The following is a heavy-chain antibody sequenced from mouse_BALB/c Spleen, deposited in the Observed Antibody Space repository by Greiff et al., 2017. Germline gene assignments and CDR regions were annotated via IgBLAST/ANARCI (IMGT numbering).Heavy chain of an antibody. D-gene: IGHD2-14*01. CDR3: ARVGYRYDGSYFDY. V-gene: IGHV1-63*02. J-gene: IGHJ2*01. CDR1: GYTFTNYW. CDR2: IYPGGGYT. Sequence: QVQLQQSGAELVRPGTSVKISCKASGYTFTNYWLGWVKQRPGHGLEWIGDIYPGGGYTNYNEKFKGKATLTADTSSSTAYMQLSSLTSEDSAVYFCARVGYRYDGSYFDYWGQGTTLTVSS.